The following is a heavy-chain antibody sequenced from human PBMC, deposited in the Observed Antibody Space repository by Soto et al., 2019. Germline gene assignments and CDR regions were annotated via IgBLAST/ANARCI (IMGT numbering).Heavy chain of an antibody. J-gene: IGHJ6*02. V-gene: IGHV3-23*01. CDR2: FSGPGGST. CDR1: GFTFSRYA. Sequence: GGSLRLSCAASGFTFSRYAMSWVRQAPGKGLEWVATFSGPGGSTYYADSVKGRFTISRDNSKNTLYLQMNSLRAEDTAVYYCARDLFPYQGPGHGYYYGMDVWGQGTTVTVSS. CDR3: ARDLFPYQGPGHGYYYGMDV. D-gene: IGHD2-21*01.